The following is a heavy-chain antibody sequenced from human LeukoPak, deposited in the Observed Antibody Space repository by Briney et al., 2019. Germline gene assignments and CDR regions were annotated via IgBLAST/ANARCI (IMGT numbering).Heavy chain of an antibody. CDR1: GGSFSGYY. D-gene: IGHD1-26*01. J-gene: IGHJ2*01. CDR2: INHSGST. V-gene: IGHV4-34*01. CDR3: ARPPPPGSGSHWYFDL. Sequence: SETLSLTCAVYGGSFSGYYWSWIRQPPGKGLEWIGEINHSGSTNYNPSLKSRVTISVDTSKNQFSLKLSSVTAADTAVYYCARPPPPGSGSHWYFDLWDRGTLVTVSS.